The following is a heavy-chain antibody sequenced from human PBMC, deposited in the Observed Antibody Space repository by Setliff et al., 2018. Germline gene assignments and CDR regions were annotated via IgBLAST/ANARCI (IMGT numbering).Heavy chain of an antibody. Sequence: GGSLRLSCAASGFSFSTYSMAWVRQAPGEGLEWVSSISSDSNYIYYRNSLKGRFSISRDNAKSAVYLQMNSLRAEDAAVYYCVRDRDIFNFWGQGTLVTVSS. CDR3: VRDRDIFNF. J-gene: IGHJ4*02. CDR1: GFSFSTYS. D-gene: IGHD3-9*01. CDR2: ISSDSNYI. V-gene: IGHV3-21*01.